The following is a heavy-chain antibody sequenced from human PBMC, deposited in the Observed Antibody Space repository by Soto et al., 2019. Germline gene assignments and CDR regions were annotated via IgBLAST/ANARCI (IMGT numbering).Heavy chain of an antibody. CDR3: ASINMVRGRGY. Sequence: QVQLVQSGAEVKKPGASVKVSCKASGYTFTSYAMHWVRQAPGQRLEWMGWINAGNGNTKYSQKFQGRVTITRDTSASTADMELSSLRSEDTAVYYCASINMVRGRGYWGQGTLVTVSS. V-gene: IGHV1-3*01. D-gene: IGHD3-10*01. J-gene: IGHJ4*02. CDR2: INAGNGNT. CDR1: GYTFTSYA.